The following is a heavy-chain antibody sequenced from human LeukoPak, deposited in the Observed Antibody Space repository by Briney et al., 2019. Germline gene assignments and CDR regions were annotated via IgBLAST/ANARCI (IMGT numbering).Heavy chain of an antibody. J-gene: IGHJ4*02. CDR2: IYYSGST. Sequence: PSETLSLTCTVSGGSISSYYWSWIRQPPGKGLEWIGYIYYSGSTNYNPSLKSRVTISVDTSKNQFSLRLRSVTAADTAVYYCARVAGYMVEDYFDSWGQGTLVTVSS. CDR1: GGSISSYY. V-gene: IGHV4-59*01. CDR3: ARVAGYMVEDYFDS. D-gene: IGHD6-13*01.